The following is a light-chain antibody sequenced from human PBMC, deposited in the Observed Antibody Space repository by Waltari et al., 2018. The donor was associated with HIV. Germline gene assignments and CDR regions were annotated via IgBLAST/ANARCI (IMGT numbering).Light chain of an antibody. J-gene: IGLJ1*01. CDR2: DNK. CDR1: NLASKD. Sequence: SYELTQTPSVSVSLGQTATVACGGDNLASKDVHWYQQKPGRPPVLVIYDNKKRPSGIPGRFSGFNSGITATLTISGAQGDDEADYYCQVWDSDTGVFGSGTKVTVL. CDR3: QVWDSDTGV. V-gene: IGLV3-9*01.